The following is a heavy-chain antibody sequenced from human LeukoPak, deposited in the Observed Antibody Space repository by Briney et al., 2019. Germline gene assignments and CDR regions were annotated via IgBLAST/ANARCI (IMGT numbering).Heavy chain of an antibody. J-gene: IGHJ6*02. V-gene: IGHV4-59*01. CDR1: DGSINSYY. D-gene: IGHD1-26*01. CDR3: ARGRSNYYGMDV. CDR2: IYYNGNT. Sequence: TETLSLTCSVSDGSINSYYWNWIRRPPGKGLEWIGYIYYNGNTNYSPSLKSRVTMSVDTSKNLFSLKVSSVTAADTAVYYCARGRSNYYGMDVWGQGTTVTVSS.